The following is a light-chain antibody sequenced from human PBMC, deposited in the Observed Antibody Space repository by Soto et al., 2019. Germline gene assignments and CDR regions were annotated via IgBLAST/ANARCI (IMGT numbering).Light chain of an antibody. CDR2: GAS. Sequence: PPTLSFSPEETATLSCTASQSVSSSYLAWYQQKPGQAPRLLIFGASTRATGIPARFSGSGSGTNFTLTISSLRSEDFAIYYCQQHFERPPMTFGQGTKVDIK. V-gene: IGKV3D-7*01. CDR3: QQHFERPPMT. CDR1: QSVSSSY. J-gene: IGKJ1*01.